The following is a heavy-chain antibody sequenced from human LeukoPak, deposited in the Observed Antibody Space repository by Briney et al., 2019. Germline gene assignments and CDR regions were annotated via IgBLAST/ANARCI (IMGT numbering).Heavy chain of an antibody. CDR1: GGSISSYY. CDR2: TYYSGST. V-gene: IGHV4-59*01. Sequence: SETLSLTCTVSGGSISSYYWSWIRQPPGKGLEWIGYTYYSGSTNYNPSLKSRVTISVDTSKNQFSLKLSSVTAADTAVYYCARDSPYGSGSYYSYYGMDVWGQGTTVTVSS. D-gene: IGHD3-10*01. CDR3: ARDSPYGSGSYYSYYGMDV. J-gene: IGHJ6*02.